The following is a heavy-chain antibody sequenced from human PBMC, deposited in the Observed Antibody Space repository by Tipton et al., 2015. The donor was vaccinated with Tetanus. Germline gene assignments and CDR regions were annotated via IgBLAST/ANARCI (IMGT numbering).Heavy chain of an antibody. CDR3: ARRSHIGAPV. D-gene: IGHD2-21*01. CDR1: GASISSGAYF. J-gene: IGHJ4*03. Sequence: LRLPCAVSGASISSGAYFWSWIRQPPGMGLEWIGYIFHTGSTYYKPSLKSRVTISVDRSKNQFSLKLSSVTPADTALYFCARRSHIGAPVWGQGTLVTVSS. CDR2: IFHTGST. V-gene: IGHV4-30-2*01.